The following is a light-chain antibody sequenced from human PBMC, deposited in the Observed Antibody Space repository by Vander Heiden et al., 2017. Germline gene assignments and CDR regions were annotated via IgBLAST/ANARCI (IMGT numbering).Light chain of an antibody. CDR1: QTASN. J-gene: IGKJ1*01. CDR2: GAS. CDR3: QQYSDSLWT. V-gene: IGKV3-20*01. Sequence: DIVLTQSPGTLSLSPGERATLSCRASQTASNLVWYQQKPGQAPRLLIYGASNRATGIPDRYSGSGSGTDFTLTINSLEPEDSALYYCQQYSDSLWTFGQGTKVEIK.